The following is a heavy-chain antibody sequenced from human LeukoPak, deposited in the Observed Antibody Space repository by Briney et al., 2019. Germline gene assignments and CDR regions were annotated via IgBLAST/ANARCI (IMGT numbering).Heavy chain of an antibody. V-gene: IGHV3-23*01. CDR1: GFTFSSYA. J-gene: IGHJ4*02. CDR3: AKSRAPRYYYDSSGYSR. Sequence: QPGGTLRLSCAASGFTFSSYAMSWVRQAPGKGLEWVSAISGSGGSTYYADSVKGRFTISRDNSKNTLYLQMNSLRAEDTAIYYCAKSRAPRYYYDSSGYSRWGQGTLVTVSS. CDR2: ISGSGGST. D-gene: IGHD3-22*01.